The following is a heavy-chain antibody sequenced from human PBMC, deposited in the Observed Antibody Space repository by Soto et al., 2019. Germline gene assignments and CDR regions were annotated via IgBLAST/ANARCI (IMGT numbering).Heavy chain of an antibody. Sequence: XXTLYGNCSISGRAFISDYAVWIRQPPVKGLEWIGEIDRSGSTNYIPSVKSRVTISVDTSKVQFSLKLISVTDADTAVYYCARTFYVAAAGLFDYWCQGALVTVS. CDR3: ARTFYVAAAGLFDY. CDR2: IDRSGST. D-gene: IGHD6-13*01. CDR1: GRAFISDY. J-gene: IGHJ4*02. V-gene: IGHV4-34*01.